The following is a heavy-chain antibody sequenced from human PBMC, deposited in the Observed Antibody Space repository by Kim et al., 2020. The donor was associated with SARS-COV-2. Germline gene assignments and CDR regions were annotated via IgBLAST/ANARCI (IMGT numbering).Heavy chain of an antibody. D-gene: IGHD3-22*01. J-gene: IGHJ5*02. CDR3: AKDLTSIVVVINNWFDP. CDR2: ISGSGGST. CDR1: GFTFSSYA. Sequence: GGSLRLSCAASGFTFSSYAMSWVRQAPGKGLEWVSAISGSGGSTYYADSVKGRFTISRDNSKNTLYLQMNSLRAEDTAVYYCAKDLTSIVVVINNWFDPWGQGTLVTVSS. V-gene: IGHV3-23*01.